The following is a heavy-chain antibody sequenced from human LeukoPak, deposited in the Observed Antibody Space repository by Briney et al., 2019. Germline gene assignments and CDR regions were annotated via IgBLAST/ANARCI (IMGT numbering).Heavy chain of an antibody. CDR2: ISYDGRSE. V-gene: IGHV3-30*18. CDR1: GFTFSRYA. CDR3: AKPLYGSGSFFDY. Sequence: GGSLRLSCAASGFTFSRYAMNWVRQAPGKGLEWVAVISYDGRSEYYTDSVKGRFTISRDNSKNTLYLQMNSLRPDDTAVYYCAKPLYGSGSFFDYWGQGTLVTVSS. D-gene: IGHD3-10*01. J-gene: IGHJ4*02.